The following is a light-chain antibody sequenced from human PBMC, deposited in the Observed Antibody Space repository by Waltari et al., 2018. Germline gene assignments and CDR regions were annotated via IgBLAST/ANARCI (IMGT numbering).Light chain of an antibody. CDR1: QSVGSSY. J-gene: IGKJ2*01. CDR2: AVS. Sequence: IVLTQSPGTLSLSPGERATLSCWASQSVGSSYLAWFQQKPGQAPRLLIYAVSSRATGIPDRFSGSGSGTDFTLTINRLEPEDSAVYYCQQYGSPPYTFGQGTKLEL. V-gene: IGKV3-20*01. CDR3: QQYGSPPYT.